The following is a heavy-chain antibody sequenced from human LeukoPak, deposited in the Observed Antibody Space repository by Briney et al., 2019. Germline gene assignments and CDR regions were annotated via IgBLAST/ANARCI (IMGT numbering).Heavy chain of an antibody. Sequence: ASVKVSCKASGYTFTGYYMHWVRQAPGQGLEWMGWINPNSGGTNYAQKFQGRVTMTRDTSISTAYMELSRLRSDDTAVYYCARVTYYYDSSGYYFDAFDIWGQGTMVTVSS. CDR1: GYTFTGYY. J-gene: IGHJ3*02. CDR3: ARVTYYYDSSGYYFDAFDI. D-gene: IGHD3-22*01. CDR2: INPNSGGT. V-gene: IGHV1-2*02.